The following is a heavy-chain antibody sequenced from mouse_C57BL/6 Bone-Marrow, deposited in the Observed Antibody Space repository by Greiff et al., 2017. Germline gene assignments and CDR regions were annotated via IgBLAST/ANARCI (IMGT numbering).Heavy chain of an antibody. CDR3: ARRVYYGSSYAWFAY. CDR1: GYTFTSYW. CDR2: IHPNSGST. V-gene: IGHV1-64*01. Sequence: QVQLQQPGAELVKPGASVKLSCKASGYTFTSYWMHWVKQRPGQGLEWIGMIHPNSGSTNYNEKFKSKATLTVAKSSSTAYMQLSSLTSEDSAVYYCARRVYYGSSYAWFAYWGQGTLVTVSA. D-gene: IGHD1-1*01. J-gene: IGHJ3*01.